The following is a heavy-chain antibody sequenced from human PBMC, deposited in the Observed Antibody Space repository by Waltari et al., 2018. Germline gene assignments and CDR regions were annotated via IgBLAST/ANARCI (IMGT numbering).Heavy chain of an antibody. V-gene: IGHV1-69-2*01. Sequence: EVQLLQSGAELKEPGTTVRISCKVSGYTFSDYYIHWVQQAPGKGLRWMGLVDPEDCETIYSDNFQVRVTISADTSTDTAFMELSSLRSEDTAVFYCATALGDSSSASRPFDFWGQGTMITVSS. D-gene: IGHD6-19*01. CDR1: GYTFSDYY. CDR3: ATALGDSSSASRPFDF. J-gene: IGHJ3*01. CDR2: VDPEDCET.